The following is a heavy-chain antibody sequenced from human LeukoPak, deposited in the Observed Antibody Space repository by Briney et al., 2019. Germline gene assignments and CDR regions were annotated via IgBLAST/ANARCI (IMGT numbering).Heavy chain of an antibody. D-gene: IGHD4-17*01. CDR1: GGSFSGYY. CDR2: VHLDGRT. Sequence: SETLSLTCAVYGGSFSGYYWSWIRQPPGKGLEWIGEVHLDGRTNYNPSLKSRLTMSVDLSENHISLKLTSVTAADTAVYYCARGPLNGDYPFESWFDPWGQGTLVTVSS. V-gene: IGHV4-34*01. J-gene: IGHJ5*02. CDR3: ARGPLNGDYPFESWFDP.